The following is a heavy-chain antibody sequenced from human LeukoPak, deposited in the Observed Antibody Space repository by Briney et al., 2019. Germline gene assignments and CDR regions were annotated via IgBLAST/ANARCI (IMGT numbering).Heavy chain of an antibody. CDR2: ISSSGSTL. Sequence: GGSLRLSCAASRLTFSSYEMNWVRQAPGKGLEWVSYISSSGSTLYYADSVKGRFTISRDNAKNSLYLQMNSLRAEDTAVYYCARGGYNYDYAFDYWGQGTLVTVSS. CDR1: RLTFSSYE. CDR3: ARGGYNYDYAFDY. V-gene: IGHV3-48*03. J-gene: IGHJ4*02. D-gene: IGHD5-18*01.